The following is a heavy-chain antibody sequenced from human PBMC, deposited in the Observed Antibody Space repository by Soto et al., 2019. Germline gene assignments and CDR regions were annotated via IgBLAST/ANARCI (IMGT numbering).Heavy chain of an antibody. J-gene: IGHJ6*02. CDR2: ISGTGYNT. CDR1: GFTFSSYA. Sequence: EVQLLESGGGLVRPGRSLRLSCAASGFTFSSYAMNWVRQAPGKGLEWVSAISGTGYNTYYADSLKGRFTISRDNSKNTLSLQMNSLRAEDTAVYYCARDRQFSHPRGGMDVWGQGTTVTVSS. CDR3: ARDRQFSHPRGGMDV. V-gene: IGHV3-23*01. D-gene: IGHD3-10*01.